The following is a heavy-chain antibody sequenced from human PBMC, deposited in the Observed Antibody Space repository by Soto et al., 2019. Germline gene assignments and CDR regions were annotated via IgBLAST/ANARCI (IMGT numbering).Heavy chain of an antibody. CDR2: INAGNGNT. J-gene: IGHJ4*02. D-gene: IGHD2-15*01. CDR1: GYTFTSYA. CDR3: ARGPGGPDGPADY. V-gene: IGHV1-3*01. Sequence: QVQLVQSGAEVKKPGASVKVSCKASGYTFTSYAMNWVRQAPGQRLEWMGWINAGNGNTKYSQKFQGRDTITRDTSASTAYMELRSLRSEDTALYYCARGPGGPDGPADYRGQGTLVAVSS.